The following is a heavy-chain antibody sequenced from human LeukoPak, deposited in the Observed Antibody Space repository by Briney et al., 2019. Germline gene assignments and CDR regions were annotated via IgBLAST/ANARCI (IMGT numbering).Heavy chain of an antibody. CDR2: ISYDGSNK. Sequence: GGSLRLSCAASGFTFSSYGMHWVRQAPGKGLEWVAVISYDGSNKYYADSVKGRFTISRDNSKNTLYLQMDSLRAEHTAVYYCAKDLLGYGDYNGMDVWGQGTTVTVSS. CDR1: GFTFSSYG. V-gene: IGHV3-30*18. J-gene: IGHJ6*02. D-gene: IGHD4-17*01. CDR3: AKDLLGYGDYNGMDV.